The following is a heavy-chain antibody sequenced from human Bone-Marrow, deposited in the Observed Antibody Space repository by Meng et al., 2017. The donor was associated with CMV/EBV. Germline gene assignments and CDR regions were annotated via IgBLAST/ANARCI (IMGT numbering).Heavy chain of an antibody. CDR1: GFTFSDYY. V-gene: IGHV3-30-3*01. J-gene: IGHJ4*02. D-gene: IGHD2/OR15-2a*01. CDR3: AKSMAERGDY. CDR2: ISYDGSNK. Sequence: GGSLRLSCAASGFTFSDYYMSWIRQAPGKGLEWVAVISYDGSNKYYADSVKGRFTISRDNSKNTLYLQMNSLRAEDTAVYYCAKSMAERGDYWGQGTLVTVSS.